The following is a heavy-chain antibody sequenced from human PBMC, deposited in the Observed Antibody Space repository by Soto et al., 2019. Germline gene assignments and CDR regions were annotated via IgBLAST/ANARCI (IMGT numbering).Heavy chain of an antibody. CDR2: ISRSSYI. CDR1: GFTFSSYS. D-gene: IGHD4-17*01. CDR3: ARDRYGDYGFDY. V-gene: IGHV3-21*01. J-gene: IGHJ4*02. Sequence: EVQLVESGGGLVKPGGSLRLSCAASGFTFSSYSMNWVRQAPGKGLEWVSSISRSSYIYYADSVKGRFTISRENAKNSLYLQMNSLRAEDTAVYYCARDRYGDYGFDYWGQGTLVTVSS.